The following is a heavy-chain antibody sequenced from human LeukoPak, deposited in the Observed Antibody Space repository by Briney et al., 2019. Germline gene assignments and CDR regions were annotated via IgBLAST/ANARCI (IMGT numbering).Heavy chain of an antibody. CDR3: AKDLEYSSGWYYYYGMDV. J-gene: IGHJ6*02. V-gene: IGHV3-23*01. CDR1: GFTFSSYA. Sequence: GGSLRLSCAASGFTFSSYAMSWVRQAPGKGLEWVSAISGSGGSTYYADSGKGRFTISRDNSKNTLYLKMNSLRAEDTAVYYCAKDLEYSSGWYYYYGMDVWGQGTTVTVSS. CDR2: ISGSGGST. D-gene: IGHD6-19*01.